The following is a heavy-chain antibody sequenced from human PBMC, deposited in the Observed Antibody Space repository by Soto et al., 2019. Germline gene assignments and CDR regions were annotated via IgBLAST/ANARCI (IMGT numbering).Heavy chain of an antibody. Sequence: PGGSLRLSCAASQFTFSGYYMSWIRQSPGKGLECVAYISSSGTTMRYTDSVKGRFTISRDNAKNSVYLQMNSLRAEDTAAYYCARESSWSFDYWGQGTLVTVSP. CDR2: ISSSGTTM. D-gene: IGHD6-13*01. CDR1: QFTFSGYY. J-gene: IGHJ4*02. CDR3: ARESSWSFDY. V-gene: IGHV3-11*01.